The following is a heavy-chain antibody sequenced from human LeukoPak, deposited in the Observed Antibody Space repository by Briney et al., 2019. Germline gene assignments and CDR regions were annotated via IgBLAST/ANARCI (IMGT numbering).Heavy chain of an antibody. D-gene: IGHD2-15*01. J-gene: IGHJ4*02. Sequence: ASVKVSCKASGYTFTSYYMHWVRQAPGQGLEWMGIINPSGGSTSYAQKFQGRVTMTRDTSITTAYIELSRLRSDDTAVYYCATLAVFHTQGIDSWGQGTLITVSS. CDR1: GYTFTSYY. V-gene: IGHV1-46*01. CDR2: INPSGGST. CDR3: ATLAVFHTQGIDS.